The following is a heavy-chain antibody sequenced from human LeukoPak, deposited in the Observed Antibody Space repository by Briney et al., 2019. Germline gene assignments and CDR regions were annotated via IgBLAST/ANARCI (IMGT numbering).Heavy chain of an antibody. CDR2: IYYSGST. D-gene: IGHD4-17*01. V-gene: IGHV4-59*01. Sequence: SETLSLTCTVSGGSIGSYYWSWIRQPPGKGLEWIGYIYYSGSTNYNPSLKSRVTISVDTSKNQFSLELSSVTAADTAVYYCARYDYGDYSFDYWGQGTLVTVSS. J-gene: IGHJ4*02. CDR1: GGSIGSYY. CDR3: ARYDYGDYSFDY.